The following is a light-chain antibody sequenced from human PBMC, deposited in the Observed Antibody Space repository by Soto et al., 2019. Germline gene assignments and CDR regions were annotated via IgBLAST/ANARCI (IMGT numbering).Light chain of an antibody. CDR1: SSDVGSYNV. CDR2: EGS. J-gene: IGLJ2*01. V-gene: IGLV2-23*01. Sequence: QSALTQPASVSGSPGQSITISCTGTSSDVGSYNVVSWYQQYPGKAPKLMIYEGSKRPLGVSHRFSASKSGNTASLTISGLQAEDEADYYCCSYAGTFVLFGGGTKLTVL. CDR3: CSYAGTFVL.